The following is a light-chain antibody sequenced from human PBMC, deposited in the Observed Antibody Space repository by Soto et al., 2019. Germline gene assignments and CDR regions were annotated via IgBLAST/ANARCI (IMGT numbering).Light chain of an antibody. V-gene: IGKV3-20*01. J-gene: IGKJ4*01. CDR2: GAS. CDR1: QSISSSY. CDR3: QQYGSPPFT. Sequence: DIVLTQSPGTLSLSPGERATLSCRASQSISSSYLAWFQQKPGQSPMLLIYGASSRPTGIPDRFSGSGSGTDFTLAISRLEPEDFALYYCQQYGSPPFTFGGGTKVEIK.